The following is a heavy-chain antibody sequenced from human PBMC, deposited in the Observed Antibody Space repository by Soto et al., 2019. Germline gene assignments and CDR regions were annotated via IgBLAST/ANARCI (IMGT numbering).Heavy chain of an antibody. V-gene: IGHV3-23*01. CDR2: ISGSGGAT. CDR1: GFTLKDCA. CDR3: ARDHKGGYYYYGMDV. J-gene: IGHJ6*02. Sequence: GWSLRLSCSTSGFTLKDCAISWVRQAPGKGLEWVSGISGSGGATYYTDSVEGRFTISRDNAKNSLYLQMNSLRAEDTAVYYCARDHKGGYYYYGMDVWGQGTTVTVSS.